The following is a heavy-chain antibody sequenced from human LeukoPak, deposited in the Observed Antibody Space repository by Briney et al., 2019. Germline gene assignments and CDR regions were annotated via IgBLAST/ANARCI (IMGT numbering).Heavy chain of an antibody. CDR3: AELGITMIGGV. V-gene: IGHV3-74*01. Sequence: GGSLRLSCAASGSTFSNYWMHWVRQAPGKGLVWVSRINSDGSNTSYADSVKGRFTISRDNAKNSLYLQMNSLRAEDTAVYYCAELGITMIGGVWGKGTTVTISS. CDR2: INSDGSNT. D-gene: IGHD3-10*02. CDR1: GSTFSNYW. J-gene: IGHJ6*04.